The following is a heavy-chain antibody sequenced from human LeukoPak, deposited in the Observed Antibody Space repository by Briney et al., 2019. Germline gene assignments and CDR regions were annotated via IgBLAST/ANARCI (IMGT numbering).Heavy chain of an antibody. V-gene: IGHV1-2*02. CDR2: INPNSGGT. J-gene: IGHJ6*02. CDR3: ARDSYYGSVHPYYYYGMDV. CDR1: GYTFTGYY. Sequence: ASVKVSCKSSGYTFTGYYMHWVRQAPGQGLEWMGWINPNSGGTNYAQKFQGRVTMTRDTSISTAYMELSRLRSDDTAVYYCARDSYYGSVHPYYYYGMDVWGQGTTVTVSS. D-gene: IGHD3-10*01.